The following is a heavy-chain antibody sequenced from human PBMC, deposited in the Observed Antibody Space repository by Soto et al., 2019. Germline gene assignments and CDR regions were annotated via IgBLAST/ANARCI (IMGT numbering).Heavy chain of an antibody. CDR2: IYYSGST. Sequence: QVQLQESGPGLVKPSQTLSLTCTVSGGSISSGDYYWGWIRQPPGKGLEWIGYIYYSGSTYYNPSLKSRVTISVDTSKNQFSLKLSSVTAADTAVYYCARGGHDYGDYAGYYGMDVWGQGTTVTVSS. J-gene: IGHJ6*02. CDR3: ARGGHDYGDYAGYYGMDV. V-gene: IGHV4-30-4*01. CDR1: GGSISSGDYY. D-gene: IGHD4-17*01.